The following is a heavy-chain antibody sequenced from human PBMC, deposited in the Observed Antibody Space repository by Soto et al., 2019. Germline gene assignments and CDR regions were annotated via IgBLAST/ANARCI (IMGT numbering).Heavy chain of an antibody. CDR2: IYTSGST. V-gene: IGHV4-4*07. CDR1: GASINSDY. Sequence: PSETLSLTCTVSGASINSDYWSWIRQPAGKGLEWIGRIYTSGSTNYNPSLKSRVTMSVDTSKNQFSLKLSSVTAADAAVYYCASPLGYWGQGTLVTVSS. J-gene: IGHJ4*02. CDR3: ASPLGY.